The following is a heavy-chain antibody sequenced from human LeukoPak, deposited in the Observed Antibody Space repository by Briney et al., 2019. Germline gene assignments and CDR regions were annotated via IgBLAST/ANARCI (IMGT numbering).Heavy chain of an antibody. V-gene: IGHV3-21*06. CDR3: ARVVNGYVDY. CDR2: ISASSNYI. J-gene: IGHJ4*02. Sequence: GGSLRLSCAASGFTFSSYWMHWVRQAPGKGLKWVSFISASSNYIYYADSVKGRFTISRDNAQNSLYLQMNSLRAEDTAVYFCARVVNGYVDYWGQGTLVTVSS. CDR1: GFTFSSYW. D-gene: IGHD2-8*01.